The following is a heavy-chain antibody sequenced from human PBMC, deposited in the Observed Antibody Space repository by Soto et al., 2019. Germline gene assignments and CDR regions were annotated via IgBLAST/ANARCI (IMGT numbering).Heavy chain of an antibody. CDR1: GFTFSTYA. D-gene: IGHD1-26*01. Sequence: EVQLVESGGGLVQPGGSLRLSCAASGFTFSTYAMTWVRQAPGKGLEWVSGISGSGGSTYHADSVKGRFTISRDSSKNTVYLQMNSLRAEATAVYYCAKGVGAKRYYFDYWGQGTLVTVSS. V-gene: IGHV3-23*04. CDR3: AKGVGAKRYYFDY. J-gene: IGHJ4*02. CDR2: ISGSGGST.